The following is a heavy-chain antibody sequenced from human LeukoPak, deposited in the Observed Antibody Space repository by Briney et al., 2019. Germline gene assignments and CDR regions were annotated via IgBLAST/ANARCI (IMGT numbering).Heavy chain of an antibody. CDR3: ASLTYGSGSHLWFDP. Sequence: PSETLSLTCAVYGGSFSGYYWSWIRQPPGKGLEWIGEINHSGSTNYNPSLKSRVTISVDTSKNQFSLKLSSVTAADTAVYYCASLTYGSGSHLWFDPWGQGTLVTVSS. CDR1: GGSFSGYY. V-gene: IGHV4-34*01. D-gene: IGHD3-10*01. CDR2: INHSGST. J-gene: IGHJ5*02.